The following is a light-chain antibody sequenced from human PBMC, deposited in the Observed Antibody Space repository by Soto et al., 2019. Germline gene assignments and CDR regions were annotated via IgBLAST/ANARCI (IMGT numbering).Light chain of an antibody. CDR1: QSLVYSDGNTY. J-gene: IGKJ2*01. CDR2: KVS. Sequence: DVVMTQSPLSLPVTLGQPGSSSCRSRQSLVYSDGNTYLNWFQQRPGQSPRRLIYKVSNRDSGVPDRFSGSGSGTDFTLTISRLEPEDFAIYYCQQYGGVPYTFGQGTKVDIK. CDR3: QQYGGVPYT. V-gene: IGKV2-30*01.